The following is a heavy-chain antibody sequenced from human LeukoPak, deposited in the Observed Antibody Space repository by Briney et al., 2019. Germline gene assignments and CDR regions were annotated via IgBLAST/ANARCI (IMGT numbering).Heavy chain of an antibody. CDR1: GGSISSGSYY. CDR3: ARAVLRYSFDYYYYYMDV. CDR2: IYTSGST. D-gene: IGHD3-9*01. J-gene: IGHJ6*03. Sequence: SETLSLTCAVSGGSISSGSYYWSWIRQPAGKGLEWIGRIYTSGSTNYNPSLKSRVTISVDTSKNQFSLKLSSVTAADTAVYYCARAVLRYSFDYYYYYMDVWGKGTTVTISS. V-gene: IGHV4-61*02.